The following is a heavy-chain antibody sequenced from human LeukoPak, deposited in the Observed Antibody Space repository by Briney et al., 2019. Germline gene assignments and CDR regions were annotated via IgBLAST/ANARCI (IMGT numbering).Heavy chain of an antibody. J-gene: IGHJ5*02. D-gene: IGHD6-13*01. CDR1: GGSISSYY. CDR3: ARQLAAAGRGPNWFDP. Sequence: SETLSLTCTVSGGSISSYYWSWIRQPPGKGLEGMGYIYYSGSTNYNPSLKSRVTISVDTSKNQFSLKLSSVTAADTAVYYCARQLAAAGRGPNWFDPWGQGTLVTVSS. V-gene: IGHV4-59*08. CDR2: IYYSGST.